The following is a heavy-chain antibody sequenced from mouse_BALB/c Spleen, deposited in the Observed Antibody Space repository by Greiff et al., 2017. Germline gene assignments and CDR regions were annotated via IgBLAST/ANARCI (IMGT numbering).Heavy chain of an antibody. V-gene: IGHV1-54*01. CDR2: INPGSGGT. Sequence: QVQLQQSGAELVRPGTSVKVSCKASGYAFTNYLIEWVKQRPGQGLEWIGVINPGSGGTNYNEKFKGKATLTADKSSSTAYLQLSSLTSDDSAVYCCARGDGCWFAYWGQGTLVTVSA. CDR3: ARGDGCWFAY. D-gene: IGHD2-3*01. CDR1: GYAFTNYL. J-gene: IGHJ3*01.